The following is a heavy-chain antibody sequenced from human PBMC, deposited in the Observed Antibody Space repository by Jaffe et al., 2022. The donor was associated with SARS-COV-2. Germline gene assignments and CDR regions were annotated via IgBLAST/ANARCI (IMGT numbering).Heavy chain of an antibody. CDR3: ARHVKGSIGSGWYFDY. V-gene: IGHV4-39*01. CDR2: IYYSGST. J-gene: IGHJ4*02. CDR1: GGSISSSSYY. Sequence: QLQLQESGPGLVKPSETLSLTCTVSGGSISSSSYYWGWIRQPPGKGLEWIGSIYYSGSTYYNPSLKSRVTISVDTSKNQFSLKLSSVTAADTAVYYCARHVKGSIGSGWYFDYWGQGTLVTVSS. D-gene: IGHD6-19*01.